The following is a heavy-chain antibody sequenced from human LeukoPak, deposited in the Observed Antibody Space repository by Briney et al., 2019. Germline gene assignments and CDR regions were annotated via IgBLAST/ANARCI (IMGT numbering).Heavy chain of an antibody. CDR2: INYSGST. J-gene: IGHJ4*02. CDR3: ARVVRYGGNSRVIDY. CDR1: GDSISTFY. V-gene: IGHV4-59*12. Sequence: SETLSLTCTVSGDSISTFYWSWIRQPPGKGLEWIGSINYSGSTNYNPSLKSRVTISVDTSKNQFSLKLSSVTAADTAVYYCARVVRYGGNSRVIDYWGQGTLVTVSS. D-gene: IGHD4-23*01.